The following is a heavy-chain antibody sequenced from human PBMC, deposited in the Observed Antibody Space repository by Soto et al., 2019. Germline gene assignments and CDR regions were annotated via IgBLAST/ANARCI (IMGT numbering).Heavy chain of an antibody. CDR3: VRHPGSQYYYDSSGYRREVDY. CDR2: IYYSGSP. J-gene: IGHJ4*02. Sequence: SETLSLTCTVSGGSSSSSHYYWGWIRQPRGKGLEWIGSIYYSGSPYYNPSLKSRVTISVDTSKNQFSLKLTSVNAADTAVYYSVRHPGSQYYYDSSGYRREVDYWGLVTLVTVSS. D-gene: IGHD3-22*01. CDR1: GGSSSSSHYY. V-gene: IGHV4-39*01.